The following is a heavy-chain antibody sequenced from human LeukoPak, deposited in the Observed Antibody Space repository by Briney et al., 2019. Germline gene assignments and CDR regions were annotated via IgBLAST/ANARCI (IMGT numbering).Heavy chain of an antibody. Sequence: GFLRLSCAASGFTFSSYGMHWVRQAPGKGLEWVAVISYDGSNKYYADSVKGRFTISRDNSENTLYLQMNSLRAEDTAVYYCASLYYYDSSGIHDIWGQGTMVTVSS. CDR3: ASLYYYDSSGIHDI. CDR2: ISYDGSNK. V-gene: IGHV3-30*03. CDR1: GFTFSSYG. J-gene: IGHJ3*02. D-gene: IGHD3-22*01.